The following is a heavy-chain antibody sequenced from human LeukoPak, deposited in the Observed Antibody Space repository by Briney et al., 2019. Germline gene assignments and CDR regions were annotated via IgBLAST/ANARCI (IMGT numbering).Heavy chain of an antibody. J-gene: IGHJ4*02. V-gene: IGHV4-59*01. D-gene: IGHD3-16*01. CDR1: GGSIRGYY. CDR3: ARETAMNDYVWGSFHYFDY. Sequence: SETLSLTCSVSGGSIRGYYWSWIRQPPGKGLEWIGYIYYSGSTNYNPSLKSRVTISVDTSKNQFSLKLSSVTAADTAVYYCARETAMNDYVWGSFHYFDYWGQGTLVTVSS. CDR2: IYYSGST.